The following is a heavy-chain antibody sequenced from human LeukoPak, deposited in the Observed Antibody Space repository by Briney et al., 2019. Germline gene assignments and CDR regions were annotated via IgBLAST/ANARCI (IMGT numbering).Heavy chain of an antibody. Sequence: GGSLRLSCAASGFTFDDYGMSWVRQAPGKGLEWVSGINWNGGSTGYADSVKGRFTISRDNAKKSLYLQMNSLRIEDTALYYCAKDTFGGTGTPMVCDFWGQGTLVTVSS. CDR2: INWNGGST. D-gene: IGHD5-18*01. J-gene: IGHJ4*02. V-gene: IGHV3-20*04. CDR1: GFTFDDYG. CDR3: AKDTFGGTGTPMVCDF.